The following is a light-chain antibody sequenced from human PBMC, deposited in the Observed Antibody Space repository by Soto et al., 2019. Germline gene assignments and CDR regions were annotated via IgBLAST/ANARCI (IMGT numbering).Light chain of an antibody. CDR1: SSDVGGYNY. V-gene: IGLV2-11*01. J-gene: IGLJ1*01. CDR3: SSYTDRNNLV. Sequence: QSALTQPRSVSGSPGQSVTISCAGASSDVGGYNYVSWYQEHPGKAPKLILYNVNERPSGVPDRFSGSKSGNTASLTISGLQAEDEADYYCSSYTDRNNLVFGTGTKLTVL. CDR2: NVN.